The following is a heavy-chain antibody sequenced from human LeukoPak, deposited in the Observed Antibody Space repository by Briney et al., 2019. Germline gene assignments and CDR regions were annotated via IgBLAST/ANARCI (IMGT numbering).Heavy chain of an antibody. CDR3: ARAGPDWRIDY. CDR2: INGDGSNT. CDR1: GFTFSTYW. Sequence: GGSLRLSCAASGFTFSTYWMHWVRQAPGKGPVWVSLINGDGSNTNYADSVKGRFTIFRDNAKNTLYVQMNSLRAEDTAVYYCARAGPDWRIDYWGQGSLVTVSS. D-gene: IGHD3-9*01. V-gene: IGHV3-74*01. J-gene: IGHJ4*02.